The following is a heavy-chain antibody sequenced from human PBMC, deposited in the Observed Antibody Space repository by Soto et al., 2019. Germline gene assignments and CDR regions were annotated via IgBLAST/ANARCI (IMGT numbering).Heavy chain of an antibody. CDR3: AGEFGVYGGNFHYGMDV. D-gene: IGHD3-3*01. Sequence: GGSLRLSCAASGFTFSSYSMNWVRQAPGKGLEWVSSISSSSSYIYYADSVKGRFTISRDNAKNSPYLQMNSLRAEDTAVYYCAGEFGVYGGNFHYGMDVWGQGTTVTVSS. CDR2: ISSSSSYI. J-gene: IGHJ6*02. CDR1: GFTFSSYS. V-gene: IGHV3-21*01.